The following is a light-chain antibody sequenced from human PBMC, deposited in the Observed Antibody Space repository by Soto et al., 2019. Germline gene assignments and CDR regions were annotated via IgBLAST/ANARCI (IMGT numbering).Light chain of an antibody. V-gene: IGLV2-14*01. CDR1: SSDVGGYNY. Sequence: QSVLTQPASVSGSPGQSITISCTGTSSDVGGYNYVSWYQQHPGKAPKLMIYGVSNRPSGVSNRFSGFKSGNTASLTISGLQAEDEADYYCSSYTSSSPLDFGTGTKVTVL. J-gene: IGLJ1*01. CDR3: SSYTSSSPLD. CDR2: GVS.